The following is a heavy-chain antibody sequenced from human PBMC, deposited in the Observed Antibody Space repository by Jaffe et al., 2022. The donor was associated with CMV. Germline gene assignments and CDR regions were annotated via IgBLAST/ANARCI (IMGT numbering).Heavy chain of an antibody. CDR3: AVGADYGDFPIDY. J-gene: IGHJ4*02. V-gene: IGHV1-69*09. D-gene: IGHD4-17*01. CDR1: GVTFTNYA. Sequence: QVQLVQSGAEVKKPGSSVKVSCTASGVTFTNYAFSWVRQAPGQGLEWMGRFVPFLDIANYAQKFQDRVMITADKSTFTAYMELRSLRSDDTAVYYCAVGADYGDFPIDYWGQGTLVTVSS. CDR2: FVPFLDIA.